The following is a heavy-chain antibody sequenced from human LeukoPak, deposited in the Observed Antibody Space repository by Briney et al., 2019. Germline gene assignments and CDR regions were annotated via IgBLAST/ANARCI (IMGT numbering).Heavy chain of an antibody. Sequence: SETLSLTCTVSGGSISSYYWSWIRQPPGKGLEWIGYIYYSGSTNYNPSLKSRVTISVDTSKNQFSLKLSSVTAADTAVYYCARHGDYDILTGYYGWFDPWGQGTLVTVSS. CDR2: IYYSGST. CDR3: ARHGDYDILTGYYGWFDP. D-gene: IGHD3-9*01. J-gene: IGHJ5*02. CDR1: GGSISSYY. V-gene: IGHV4-59*08.